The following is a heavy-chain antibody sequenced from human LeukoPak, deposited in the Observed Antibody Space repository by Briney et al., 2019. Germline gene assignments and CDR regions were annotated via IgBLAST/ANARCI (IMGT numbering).Heavy chain of an antibody. CDR3: ARGGGIAVAGD. CDR2: IYHSGST. D-gene: IGHD6-19*01. J-gene: IGHJ4*02. V-gene: IGHV4-38-2*02. CDR1: GYSTSSGYY. Sequence: SETLSLTCTVSGYSTSSGYYWSWIRQPPGKGLEWIGSIYHSGSTYYNPSLKSRVTISIDTSKNQFSLKLSSVTAADTAVYYCARGGGIAVAGDWGQGTLVTVSS.